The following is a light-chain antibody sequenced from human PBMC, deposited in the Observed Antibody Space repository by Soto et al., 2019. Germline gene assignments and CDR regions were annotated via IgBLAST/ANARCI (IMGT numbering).Light chain of an antibody. CDR3: QQYNNWPPIRP. V-gene: IGKV3-15*01. CDR1: QSVSTN. Sequence: EIVMTQSPATLSVSPGERATLSCRASQSVSTNIAWYQQKPGQTPRLLIYGASTRATDIPARFSGSGSGTEFTLTISSLQSEDFAVYYCQQYNNWPPIRPFGQGTKVEIK. J-gene: IGKJ1*01. CDR2: GAS.